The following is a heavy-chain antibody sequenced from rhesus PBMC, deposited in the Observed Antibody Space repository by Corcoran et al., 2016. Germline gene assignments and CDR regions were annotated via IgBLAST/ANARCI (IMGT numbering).Heavy chain of an antibody. Sequence: EVQLVESGGGLVQPGGSLRLSCAASGFTFSIYGMSWVRQAPGKGLVWVSYLRNGGRSTYYADSVKGRFTISRDNSKNTLSLQMNSLRAEDTAVYYCAKVAGWQWADYWGQGVLVTVSS. CDR3: AKVAGWQWADY. D-gene: IGHD5-24*01. V-gene: IGHV3S5*01. J-gene: IGHJ4*01. CDR2: LRNGGRST. CDR1: GFTFSIYG.